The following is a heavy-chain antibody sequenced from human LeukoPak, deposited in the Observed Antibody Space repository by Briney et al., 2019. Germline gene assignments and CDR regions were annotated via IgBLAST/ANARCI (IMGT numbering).Heavy chain of an antibody. D-gene: IGHD4-17*01. V-gene: IGHV4-39*07. CDR3: ATSYGDYDFSDY. J-gene: IGHJ4*02. CDR2: IYYSGST. CDR1: GGSISSSSYY. Sequence: SETLSLTCTVSGGSISSSSYYWGWIRQPPGKGLEWIGSIYYSGSTYYNPSLKSRVTISVDTSKNQFSLKLSSVTAADTAVYYCATSYGDYDFSDYWGQGTLVTVSS.